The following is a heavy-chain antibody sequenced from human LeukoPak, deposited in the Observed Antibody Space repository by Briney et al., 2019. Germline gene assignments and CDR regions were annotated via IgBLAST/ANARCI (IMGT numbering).Heavy chain of an antibody. V-gene: IGHV4-61*10. CDR2: IYYSGSI. J-gene: IGHJ4*02. CDR3: ASSMEAAGTKTFDY. Sequence: SETLSLTCTVSSGSISSGSYYWSWIRQPAGKGLEWIGYIYYSGSINYNPSLKSRVTISVDTSKNQFSLKLSSVTAADTAVYYCASSMEAAGTKTFDYWGQGTLVTVSS. CDR1: SGSISSGSYY. D-gene: IGHD6-13*01.